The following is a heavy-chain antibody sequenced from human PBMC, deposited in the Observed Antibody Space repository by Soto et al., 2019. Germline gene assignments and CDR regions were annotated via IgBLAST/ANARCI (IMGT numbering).Heavy chain of an antibody. J-gene: IGHJ6*02. V-gene: IGHV3-21*01. CDR2: ISSSSSYI. CDR3: ARARRDIVVVVAAGYYGMDV. CDR1: GFTFSSYS. D-gene: IGHD2-15*01. Sequence: EVQLVESGGGLVKPGGSLRLSCAASGFTFSSYSMNWVRQAPGKGLEWVSSISSSSSYIYYADSVKGRFTISRDNAKNSLYLQMNSLRAEDTAVYYCARARRDIVVVVAAGYYGMDVWGQGTTGTVSS.